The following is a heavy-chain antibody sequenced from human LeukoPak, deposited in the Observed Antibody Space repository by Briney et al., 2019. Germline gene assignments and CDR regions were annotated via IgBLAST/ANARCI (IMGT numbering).Heavy chain of an antibody. Sequence: GGSLRLSRAASGFTVSSNYMSWVRQAAGKWLEWVSVIYSGGRTYYADSVKGRFTISRDNSKNTLYLQMNSLRAEDTAVYYCARETRDLLASDYFDYWGQRPLVTVSS. J-gene: IGHJ4*02. CDR1: GFTVSSNY. D-gene: IGHD2/OR15-2a*01. V-gene: IGHV3-53*01. CDR3: ARETRDLLASDYFDY. CDR2: IYSGGRT.